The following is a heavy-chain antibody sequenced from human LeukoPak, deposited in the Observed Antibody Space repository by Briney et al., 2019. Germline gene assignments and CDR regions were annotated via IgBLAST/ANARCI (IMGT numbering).Heavy chain of an antibody. V-gene: IGHV3-43D*03. D-gene: IGHD5-18*01. Sequence: PGGSLRLSCAASGFTFDDYAMHWVRQAPGKGLEWVSLISWDGGSTYYADSVKGRFTISRDNAKNSLYLQMNSLRAEDTAVYYCAREVDTAFDYWGQGTLVTVSS. CDR2: ISWDGGST. CDR3: AREVDTAFDY. J-gene: IGHJ4*02. CDR1: GFTFDDYA.